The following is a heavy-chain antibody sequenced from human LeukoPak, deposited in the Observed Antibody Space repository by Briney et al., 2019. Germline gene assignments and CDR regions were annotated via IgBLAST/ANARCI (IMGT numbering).Heavy chain of an antibody. D-gene: IGHD3-22*01. CDR2: IFYSGST. V-gene: IGHV4-59*01. CDR1: GGSINSYS. Sequence: SETLSLTCAVSGGSINSYSWSWIRQPPGKGLEWIGYIFYSGSTKYNTSLKSRVTISLDTSKNQFSLNLSSVTAADTAVYYCARSDYYDSSGYFAGGDWFDPWGQGTLVTVSS. J-gene: IGHJ5*02. CDR3: ARSDYYDSSGYFAGGDWFDP.